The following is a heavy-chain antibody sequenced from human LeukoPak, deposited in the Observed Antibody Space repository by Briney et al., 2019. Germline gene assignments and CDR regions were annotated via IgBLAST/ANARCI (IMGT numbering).Heavy chain of an antibody. J-gene: IGHJ4*02. D-gene: IGHD4-17*01. V-gene: IGHV3-30*03. CDR2: LSYDGSNK. CDR3: TTSTVFDY. Sequence: PGRSLRLSCAASGFTFSTYGMHWVRQAPGKGLEWVAVLSYDGSNKYYADSVKGRFTISRDNSKNTLYLQMNSLKTEDTAVYYCTTSTVFDYWGQGTLVTVSS. CDR1: GFTFSTYG.